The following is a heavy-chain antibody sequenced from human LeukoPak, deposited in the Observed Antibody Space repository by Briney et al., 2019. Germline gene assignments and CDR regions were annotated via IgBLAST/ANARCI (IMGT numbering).Heavy chain of an antibody. CDR3: ARATLRYFDWFGPYYYYYMDV. D-gene: IGHD3-9*01. Sequence: GASVKVSCKASGYIFTSYNIYWVRQAPGQGLEWMGIINPSGGSTNYAQKFQGRVTMTRDTSTSTVYMELSSLRSEDTAVYYCARATLRYFDWFGPYYYYYMDVWGKGTTVTVSS. J-gene: IGHJ6*03. CDR1: GYIFTSYN. V-gene: IGHV1-46*01. CDR2: INPSGGST.